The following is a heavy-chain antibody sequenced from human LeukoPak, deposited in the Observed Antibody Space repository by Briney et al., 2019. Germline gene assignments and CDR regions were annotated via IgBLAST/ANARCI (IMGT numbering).Heavy chain of an antibody. V-gene: IGHV4-59*01. CDR2: IYYSGST. D-gene: IGHD3/OR15-3a*01. J-gene: IGHJ4*02. CDR1: GGSISSYY. CDR3: ARAPTWTKYFDY. Sequence: SETLSLTCTVSGGSISSYYWSWIRQPPGKGLEWIGYIYYSGSTNYNPSLKSRVTISIDTSKNQFSLNLSSVAAADTAVYYCARAPTWTKYFDYWGQGTLVTVSS.